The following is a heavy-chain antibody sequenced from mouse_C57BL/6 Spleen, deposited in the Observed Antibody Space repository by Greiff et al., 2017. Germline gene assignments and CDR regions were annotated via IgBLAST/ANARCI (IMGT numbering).Heavy chain of an antibody. D-gene: IGHD1-1*01. V-gene: IGHV1-7*01. J-gene: IGHJ1*03. CDR1: GYTFTSYW. CDR2: INPSSGYT. CDR3: ARQFITTVVVYWYFDV. Sequence: VQVVESGAELAKPGASVKLSCKASGYTFTSYWMHWVKQRPGQGLEWIGYINPSSGYTKYNQKFKDKATLTADKSSSTAYMQLSSLTYEESAVYYCARQFITTVVVYWYFDVWGTGTTVTVSS.